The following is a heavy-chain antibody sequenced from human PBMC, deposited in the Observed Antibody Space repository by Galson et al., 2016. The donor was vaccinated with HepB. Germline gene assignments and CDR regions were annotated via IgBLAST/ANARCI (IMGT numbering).Heavy chain of an antibody. CDR2: ISSSSSTI. D-gene: IGHD6-13*01. Sequence: PGRGLEWVSYISSSSSTIYYADSVKGRFTISRDNAKNSLFLQLNSLRAEDTAVYYCARLRFSSSWYKDYWGQGTLVTVSS. J-gene: IGHJ4*02. CDR3: ARLRFSSSWYKDY. V-gene: IGHV3-48*04.